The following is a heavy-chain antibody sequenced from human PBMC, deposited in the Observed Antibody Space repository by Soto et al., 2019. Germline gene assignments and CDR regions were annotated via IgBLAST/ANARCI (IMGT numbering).Heavy chain of an antibody. D-gene: IGHD2-15*01. Sequence: QVQVVQSGAEVKKPGASVKVACKASGYSFDTFGMSWVRQAPGQGLEWMGWISIEKGDTNSAQKFQDRVTMTTDTSTSTAYMELRSLTSDAPAVYYCARCYCSVGSCFTCWHFDLWGRGTLVTVSS. J-gene: IGHJ2*01. CDR1: GYSFDTFG. CDR2: ISIEKGDT. CDR3: ARCYCSVGSCFTCWHFDL. V-gene: IGHV1-18*01.